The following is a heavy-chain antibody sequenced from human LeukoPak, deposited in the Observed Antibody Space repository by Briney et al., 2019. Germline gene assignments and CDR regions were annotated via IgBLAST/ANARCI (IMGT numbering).Heavy chain of an antibody. V-gene: IGHV4-34*01. CDR3: ARGLRGIAAAGTRVNWFDP. Sequence: SETLPLTCAVYGGSFSGYYWSWIRQPPGKGLEWIGEINHSGSTNYNPSLKSRVTISVDTSKNQFSLKLSSVTAADTAVYYCARGLRGIAAAGTRVNWFDPWGQGTLVTVSS. J-gene: IGHJ5*02. CDR1: GGSFSGYY. CDR2: INHSGST. D-gene: IGHD6-13*01.